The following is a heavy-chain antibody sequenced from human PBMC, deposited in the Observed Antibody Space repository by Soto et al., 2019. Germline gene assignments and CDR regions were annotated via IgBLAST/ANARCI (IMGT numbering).Heavy chain of an antibody. CDR3: ARAHRHYDILTAYLGGDNGFDP. CDR2: INHSGST. D-gene: IGHD3-9*01. Sequence: SETLSLTCAVYGGSFSGYYWSWIRQPPGKGLEWIGEINHSGSTNYNPSLKSRVTISVDTSKNQFSLKLSSVTAADTAVYYCARAHRHYDILTAYLGGDNGFDPWGQGTLVTVTS. CDR1: GGSFSGYY. J-gene: IGHJ5*02. V-gene: IGHV4-34*01.